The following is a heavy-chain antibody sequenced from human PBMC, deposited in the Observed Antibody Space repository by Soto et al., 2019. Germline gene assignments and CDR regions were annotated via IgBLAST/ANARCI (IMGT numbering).Heavy chain of an antibody. J-gene: IGHJ6*02. CDR2: VSSGSHTR. CDR1: GFTFSNFD. D-gene: IGHD3-10*01. Sequence: TGGSLRLSCTASGFTFSNFDMNWVRRAPGQGLEWLSYVSSGSHTRYYADSVRGRFTISRDDAKKSIYLQLNGLRPEDTALYYCTRDDANMARDSGMDVWGQGTTVTVSS. CDR3: TRDDANMARDSGMDV. V-gene: IGHV3-48*01.